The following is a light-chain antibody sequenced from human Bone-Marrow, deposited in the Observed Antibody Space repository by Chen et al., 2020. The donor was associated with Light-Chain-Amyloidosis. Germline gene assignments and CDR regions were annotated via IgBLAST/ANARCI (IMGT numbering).Light chain of an antibody. CDR2: DIS. CDR1: QSVDRY. V-gene: IGKV3-11*01. CDR3: QQRYIGS. Sequence: EIVLTQSPVTLSMSPGERATLSCRASQSVDRYIAWYQQKPGQAPRLLIEDISKRATGIPARFSGSGSGTDFTLSISSLDHEEFEVYYCQQRYIGSIGQGTRLEIQ. J-gene: IGKJ5*01.